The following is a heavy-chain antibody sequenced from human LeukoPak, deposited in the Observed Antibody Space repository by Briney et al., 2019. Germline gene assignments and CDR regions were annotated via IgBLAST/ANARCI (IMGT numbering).Heavy chain of an antibody. J-gene: IGHJ4*02. CDR3: AREDYYGSGSYWN. D-gene: IGHD3-10*01. Sequence: PSETLSLTCTVSGGSISSYYWSWIRQPPGKGLEWIGYIYYSGSTNYNPSLKSRVTISVDTSKNQFSLKLSSVTAADTAVYYCAREDYYGSGSYWNWGQGTLVTVSS. CDR1: GGSISSYY. CDR2: IYYSGST. V-gene: IGHV4-59*01.